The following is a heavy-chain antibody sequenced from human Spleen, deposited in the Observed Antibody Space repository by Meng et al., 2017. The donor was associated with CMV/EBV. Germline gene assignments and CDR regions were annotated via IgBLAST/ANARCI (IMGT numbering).Heavy chain of an antibody. CDR2: ISSSSTFI. J-gene: IGHJ1*01. Sequence: FSSYSMNWVRQAPGKGLEWVSSISSSSTFIYYADSVKGRFTISRDNAKNSLYLQMNSLRVEDTAVYYCARAPDIVVVPAAILYDWGQGALVTVSS. CDR1: FSSYS. V-gene: IGHV3-21*01. D-gene: IGHD2-2*01. CDR3: ARAPDIVVVPAAILYD.